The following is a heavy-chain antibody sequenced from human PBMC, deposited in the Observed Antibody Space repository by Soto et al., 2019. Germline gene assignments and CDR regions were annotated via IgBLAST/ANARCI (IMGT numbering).Heavy chain of an antibody. Sequence: ASVKISCKASGYTFTSYYIHWVRQAPGQGLEWMGIFNPTGDTASYAQKLQGRVTMTRDTSTGTAYMELGSLRSEDTAVYYCARGGRIVDTGIGYYYYHAMDVWGQGTTVTVSS. D-gene: IGHD5-18*01. CDR3: ARGGRIVDTGIGYYYYHAMDV. J-gene: IGHJ6*02. CDR2: FNPTGDTA. CDR1: GYTFTSYY. V-gene: IGHV1-46*01.